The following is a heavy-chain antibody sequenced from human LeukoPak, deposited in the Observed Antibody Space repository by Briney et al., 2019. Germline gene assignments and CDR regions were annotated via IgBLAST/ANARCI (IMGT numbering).Heavy chain of an antibody. CDR2: ISGSSGST. CDR3: AKHIVVVPAAGDSFDY. CDR1: GFTFSSYA. J-gene: IGHJ4*02. Sequence: GGSLRLSCEASGFTFSSYAMSWVRQAPGKGLEWVSDISGSSGSTYYADSVKGRFTISRDNSKNTLFLQMSSLRAEDTAVYYCAKHIVVVPAAGDSFDYWGQGTLVTVSS. V-gene: IGHV3-23*01. D-gene: IGHD2-2*01.